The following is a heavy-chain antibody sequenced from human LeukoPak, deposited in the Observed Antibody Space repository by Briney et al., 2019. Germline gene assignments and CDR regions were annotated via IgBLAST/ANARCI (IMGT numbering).Heavy chain of an antibody. Sequence: PSETLSLTCAVYGGSFSGYYWSWIRQPPGKGLEWIGEINHSGSTNYNPSLKSRVTISVDTSKNQFSLKLSSVTAADTAVYYCARGNPPPLDYSNPHVGYYFDYWGQGTLVTVSS. CDR3: ARGNPPPLDYSNPHVGYYFDY. J-gene: IGHJ4*02. D-gene: IGHD4-11*01. CDR1: GGSFSGYY. V-gene: IGHV4-34*01. CDR2: INHSGST.